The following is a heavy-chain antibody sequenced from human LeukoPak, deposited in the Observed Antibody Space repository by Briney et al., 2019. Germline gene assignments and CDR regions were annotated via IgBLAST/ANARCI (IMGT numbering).Heavy chain of an antibody. Sequence: PGGSLRLSCAASGFTFSSYSMNWVRQAPGKGLEWVSSISSSSSYIYYAVSVKGRFTISRDNAKNSLYLQMNSLRAEDTAVYYCAKDLSKHSLGAFDIWGQGTMVTVSS. V-gene: IGHV3-21*04. CDR3: AKDLSKHSLGAFDI. D-gene: IGHD2/OR15-2a*01. J-gene: IGHJ3*02. CDR1: GFTFSSYS. CDR2: ISSSSSYI.